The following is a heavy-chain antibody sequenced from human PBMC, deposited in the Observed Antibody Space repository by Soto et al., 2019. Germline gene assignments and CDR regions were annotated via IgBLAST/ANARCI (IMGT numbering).Heavy chain of an antibody. CDR3: ANDIIIRTGAKXFDY. CDR1: GYSCINCG. CDR2: INAGSGNT. Sequence: ASVKVSCKASGYSCINCGMHWVRQAPGQRLEWMGWINAGSGNTKYSQRCQGRITITRDTCRSRVYMELSSVKSEDTGLYCCANDIIIRTGAKXFDYWGQGVLVTVSS. V-gene: IGHV1-3*01. J-gene: IGHJ4*02. D-gene: IGHD3-10*01.